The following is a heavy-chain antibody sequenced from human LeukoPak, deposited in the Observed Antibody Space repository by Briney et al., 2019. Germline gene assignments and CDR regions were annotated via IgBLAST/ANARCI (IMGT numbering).Heavy chain of an antibody. CDR3: ARGRDVAPFDP. V-gene: IGHV4-61*01. Sequence: NASETLSLTCTVSGGSVRSDNYDWARIRQPPGKGLEWIAYMYYSGSTNDYPFRKSRLTISVDTSKNQFSLKLSSGPGADTPVYFCARGRDVAPFDPWGQGTLVTVSS. CDR1: GGSVRSDNYD. CDR2: MYYSGST. J-gene: IGHJ5*02. D-gene: IGHD3-10*01.